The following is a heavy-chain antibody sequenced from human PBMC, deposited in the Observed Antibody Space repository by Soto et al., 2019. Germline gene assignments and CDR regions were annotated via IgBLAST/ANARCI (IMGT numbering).Heavy chain of an antibody. CDR3: ARHVDTAMITANFDS. Sequence: GESRKISCXGSGYSFANSWIGWVRQMPGKGLEWMGIIYPGDSDTRYSPSFQGQVTISADKSISTAYLQWSSLKASDSAIYYCARHVDTAMITANFDSWGQGTLVTVSS. CDR2: IYPGDSDT. V-gene: IGHV5-51*01. D-gene: IGHD5-18*01. CDR1: GYSFANSW. J-gene: IGHJ4*02.